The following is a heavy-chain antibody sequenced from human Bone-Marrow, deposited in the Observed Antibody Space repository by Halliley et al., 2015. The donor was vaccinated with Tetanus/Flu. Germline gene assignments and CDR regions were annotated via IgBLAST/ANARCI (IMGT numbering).Heavy chain of an antibody. J-gene: IGHJ4*02. CDR3: ARDSGQQLTDY. V-gene: IGHV3-21*01. CDR2: ISSSSSHI. CDR1: GFTFSSYS. Sequence: SLRLSCAASGFTFSSYSMNWVRQAPGRGLEWVSSISSSSSHIYYGDSVKGRFTYYADSVKGRFTISRDEAKNSLYLQMNSLRAEDTAVYYCARDSGQQLTDYWGQGTLVTVSS. D-gene: IGHD6-13*01.